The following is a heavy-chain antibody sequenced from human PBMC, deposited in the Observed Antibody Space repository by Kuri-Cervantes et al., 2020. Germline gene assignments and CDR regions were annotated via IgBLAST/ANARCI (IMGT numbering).Heavy chain of an antibody. Sequence: GSLRLSCAVSGGSISSSNWWSWVRQPPGKGLEWIGEIYHSGSTNYNPSLKSRVTISVDKSKNQFSLKLSSVTAADTAVYYCVRYYGSGSYYNDGLNWFDPWGQGTLVTVSS. CDR2: IYHSGST. J-gene: IGHJ5*02. V-gene: IGHV4-4*02. CDR3: VRYYGSGSYYNDGLNWFDP. D-gene: IGHD3-10*01. CDR1: GGSISSSNW.